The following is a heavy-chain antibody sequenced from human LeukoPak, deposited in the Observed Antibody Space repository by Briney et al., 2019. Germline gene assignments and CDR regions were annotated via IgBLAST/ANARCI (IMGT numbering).Heavy chain of an antibody. CDR1: GGSFSSYA. J-gene: IGHJ3*02. D-gene: IGHD3-10*01. V-gene: IGHV1-69*13. Sequence: SVKVSCKAAGGSFSSYAISWVRQAPGQGLEWMGGIIPIFGTANYAQKFQGRVTITADESTSTAYMELSSLRSEDTAVYYCARAIGVWSSGAFDIWGQGTMVTVSS. CDR2: IIPIFGTA. CDR3: ARAIGVWSSGAFDI.